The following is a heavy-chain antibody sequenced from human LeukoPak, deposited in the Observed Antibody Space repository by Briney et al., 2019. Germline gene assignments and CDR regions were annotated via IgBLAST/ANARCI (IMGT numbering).Heavy chain of an antibody. D-gene: IGHD1-26*01. CDR1: GGSISSGGYY. CDR3: ATRLTIVGATTGDY. J-gene: IGHJ4*02. CDR2: IYHSGST. Sequence: SETLSLTCTVSGGSISSGGYYWSWIRQPPGKGLEWIGYIYHSGSTYYNPSLKSRVTISVDTSNNQFSLKLSSVTAADTAVYYCATRLTIVGATTGDYWGQGTLVTVSS. V-gene: IGHV4-30-2*05.